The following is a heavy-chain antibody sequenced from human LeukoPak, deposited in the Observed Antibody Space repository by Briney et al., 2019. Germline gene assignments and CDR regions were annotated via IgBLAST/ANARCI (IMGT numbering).Heavy chain of an antibody. CDR2: MYYSGST. CDR3: ARVTGFVDYGMDV. J-gene: IGHJ6*02. CDR1: GGSISSGDYY. Sequence: SQTLSLTCTVSGGSISSGDYYWSWIRQPPGKGLEWIAYMYYSGSTYYNPSLKSRVTMSADTSKNQFSLKLSSVTAADTAVYYCARVTGFVDYGMDVWGQGTTVTVSS. V-gene: IGHV4-30-4*01. D-gene: IGHD7-27*01.